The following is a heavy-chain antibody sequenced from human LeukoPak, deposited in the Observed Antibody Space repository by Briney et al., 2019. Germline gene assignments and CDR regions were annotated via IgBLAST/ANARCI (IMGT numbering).Heavy chain of an antibody. CDR2: IYYSGST. J-gene: IGHJ5*02. CDR1: GGSISSSSYY. CDR3: ARDLGFAAMVLGWFDP. D-gene: IGHD5-18*01. V-gene: IGHV4-39*07. Sequence: SETLSLTCTVSGGSISSSSYYWGWIRPPQGKGLEWSGSIYYSGSTYYNPSLKSRVTISVDTSKNQFSLKLSSVTAADTAVYYCARDLGFAAMVLGWFDPWGQGTLVTVSS.